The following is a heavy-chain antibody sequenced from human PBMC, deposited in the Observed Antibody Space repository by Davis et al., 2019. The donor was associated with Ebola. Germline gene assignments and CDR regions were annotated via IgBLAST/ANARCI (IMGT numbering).Heavy chain of an antibody. CDR2: IYYSGST. J-gene: IGHJ4*02. Sequence: MPSETLSLTCTVSGGSISSGGYYWSWIRQHPGKGLEWIGYIYYSGSTYYNPSLKSRVTISVDTSKNQFSLKLSSVTAADTAVYYCARGRVATKYYYDSSGYYYFDYWGQGILVTVSS. V-gene: IGHV4-31*03. D-gene: IGHD3-22*01. CDR1: GGSISSGGYY. CDR3: ARGRVATKYYYDSSGYYYFDY.